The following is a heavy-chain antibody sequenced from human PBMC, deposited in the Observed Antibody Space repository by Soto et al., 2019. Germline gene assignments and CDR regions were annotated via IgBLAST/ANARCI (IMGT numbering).Heavy chain of an antibody. CDR2: INPSGGST. D-gene: IGHD6-19*01. CDR3: ARASVSGRRFDD. V-gene: IGHV1-46*03. CDR1: GYTFSSYY. Sequence: ASVKVSCKASGYTFSSYYMHWVRQAPGQGLEWMGIINPSGGSTTYAQKFQGRVTMTRDTSTSTIYMELSSLTSEDTAVYYCARASVSGRRFDDSGEGTLVTVSS. J-gene: IGHJ4*02.